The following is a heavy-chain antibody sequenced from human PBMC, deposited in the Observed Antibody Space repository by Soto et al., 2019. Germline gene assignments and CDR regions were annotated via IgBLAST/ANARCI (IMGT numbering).Heavy chain of an antibody. CDR2: IFNRGST. V-gene: IGHV4-4*07. CDR3: ARDTGYSYGAYYDY. J-gene: IGHJ4*02. Sequence: SETLSLTCSVSGVSVTSYYWNWIRQPAGKGLEWIGRIFNRGSTSYNPSLKSRVTVSLDTSKNQISLRLNSVAAADTAVYYCARDTGYSYGAYYDYWGQGTLVTVSS. CDR1: GVSVTSYY. D-gene: IGHD5-18*01.